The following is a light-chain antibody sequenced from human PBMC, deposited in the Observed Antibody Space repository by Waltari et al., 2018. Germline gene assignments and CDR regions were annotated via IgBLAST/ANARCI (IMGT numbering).Light chain of an antibody. CDR2: RNN. J-gene: IGLJ3*02. Sequence: QAGLTQPPSVSKGLRQTATLPCTGNSNNVGNQGATWLQQHQGHPPKLLFYRNNNRPSGISERFSASRSGNTASLTITGLQPEDEADYHCSAWDDSLSGWVFGGGTKVTVL. CDR3: SAWDDSLSGWV. CDR1: SNNVGNQG. V-gene: IGLV10-54*04.